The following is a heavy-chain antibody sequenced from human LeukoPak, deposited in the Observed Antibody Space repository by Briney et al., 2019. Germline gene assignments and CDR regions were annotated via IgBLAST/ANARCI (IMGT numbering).Heavy chain of an antibody. CDR1: GFTFSSYG. D-gene: IGHD3-10*01. CDR3: AGNYYGSGLDY. J-gene: IGHJ4*02. CDR2: ISYDGSNK. V-gene: IGHV3-30*03. Sequence: GGSLRLSCVASGFTFSSYGMHWVRQAPGKGLEWVAVISYDGSNKYYADSVKGRFTISRDNSKNTLYLQMNSLRAEDTAVYYCAGNYYGSGLDYWGQGTLVTVSS.